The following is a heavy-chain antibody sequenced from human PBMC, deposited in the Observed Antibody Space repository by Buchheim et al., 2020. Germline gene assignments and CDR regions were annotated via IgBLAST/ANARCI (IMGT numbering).Heavy chain of an antibody. CDR2: ISPSGRPI. J-gene: IGHJ4*02. CDR1: GFTFNIFS. V-gene: IGHV3-48*01. Sequence: EVQLVESGGDLVQPGGSLRLSCAASGFTFNIFSXNWVRQAPGKGLEWVSYISPSGRPIYYTDSVKGRFTXYRDNAKNSQYMQMNNLRAEDTAVYYCARETDYFDYWGQGAL. CDR3: ARETDYFDY.